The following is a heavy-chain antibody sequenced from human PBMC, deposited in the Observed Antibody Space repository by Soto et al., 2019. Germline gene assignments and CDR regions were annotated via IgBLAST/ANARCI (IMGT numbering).Heavy chain of an antibody. V-gene: IGHV3-7*01. D-gene: IGHD2-15*01. CDR2: IKQDGSDK. CDR3: ARYCSGDRCNHHYYYFYIDV. J-gene: IGHJ6*03. Sequence: GGSLRLSCAASGFTFSNHWMSWVRQVPGKGLEWVASIKQDGSDKYYVDSVKGRFTISRDNAKNSLFLQLNSLRAEDTAVFYCARYCSGDRCNHHYYYFYIDVWGKGTTVTVSS. CDR1: GFTFSNHW.